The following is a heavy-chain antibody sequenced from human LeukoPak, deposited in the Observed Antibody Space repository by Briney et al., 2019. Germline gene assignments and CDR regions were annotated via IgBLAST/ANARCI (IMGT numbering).Heavy chain of an antibody. Sequence: PGGSLRLSCAASGFTFSSYGMHWVRQAPGKGLEWVAVISYDGSNKYYADSVKGRFTISRDNSKNTLYLQMNSLRAEDTAVYYCAREVNVVALSAFDYWGQGTLVTVSS. J-gene: IGHJ4*02. CDR1: GFTFSSYG. V-gene: IGHV3-30*03. D-gene: IGHD2-21*01. CDR2: ISYDGSNK. CDR3: AREVNVVALSAFDY.